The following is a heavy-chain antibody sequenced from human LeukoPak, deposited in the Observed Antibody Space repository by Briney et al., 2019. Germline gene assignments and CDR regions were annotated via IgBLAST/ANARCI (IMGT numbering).Heavy chain of an antibody. CDR2: FDPEDGET. D-gene: IGHD3-9*01. J-gene: IGHJ4*02. CDR1: GYTLTELS. Sequence: ASVKVSCKVSGYTLTELSMHWVRQAPGKGLEWMGGFDPEDGETIYAQKFQGRVTMTEDTSTDTAYMELSSLRSEDTAVYYCATVIRYFDWLPFDYWGQGTLVTVSS. CDR3: ATVIRYFDWLPFDY. V-gene: IGHV1-24*01.